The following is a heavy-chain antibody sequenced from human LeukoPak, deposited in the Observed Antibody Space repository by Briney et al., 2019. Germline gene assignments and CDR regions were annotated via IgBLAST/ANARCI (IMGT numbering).Heavy chain of an antibody. Sequence: GGSLRLSCAASGFTFSSYAMSWVRQAPGKGLEWVSAISGSGGSTYYADSVKGRFTISRDNSKNTLYLQMNSLRAEDTAVYYCAKNLYYYGSGSYGDYWGQGTLVTVSS. CDR2: ISGSGGST. D-gene: IGHD3-10*01. J-gene: IGHJ4*02. V-gene: IGHV3-23*01. CDR1: GFTFSSYA. CDR3: AKNLYYYGSGSYGDY.